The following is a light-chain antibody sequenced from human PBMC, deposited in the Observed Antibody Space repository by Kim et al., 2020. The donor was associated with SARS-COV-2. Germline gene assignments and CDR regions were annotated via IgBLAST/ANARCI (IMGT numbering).Light chain of an antibody. CDR3: QQYSSTPYT. CDR2: GTS. V-gene: IGKV3-20*01. J-gene: IGKJ2*01. CDR1: QSVSSSY. Sequence: SSPGERATLSCRASQSVSSSYLAWYQQKPGQPPRLLIYGTSSRATGIPDRFSGSGSGTDFTLTISRLEPEDFAVYFCQQYSSTPYTFGQGTKLEI.